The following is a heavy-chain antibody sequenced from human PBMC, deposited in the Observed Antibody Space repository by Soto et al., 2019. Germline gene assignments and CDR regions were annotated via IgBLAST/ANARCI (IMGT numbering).Heavy chain of an antibody. CDR1: GFTVSTKY. D-gene: IGHD3-16*01. CDR3: ARDPWAADY. CDR2: IYSGGST. Sequence: EVQLVESGGGLVQPGGSLRLSCAASGFTVSTKYMSWVRQAPGKGLEWGSVIYSGGSTVYADSVRGRFTISRDNSTNTVNIQMNSLRAEDTAVYYCARDPWAADYWGQGTLVTVSS. J-gene: IGHJ4*02. V-gene: IGHV3-66*01.